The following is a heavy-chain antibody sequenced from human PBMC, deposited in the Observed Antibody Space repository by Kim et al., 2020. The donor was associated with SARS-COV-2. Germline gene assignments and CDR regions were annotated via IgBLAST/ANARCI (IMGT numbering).Heavy chain of an antibody. CDR3: ARDLTDDSDSSGYYLDY. D-gene: IGHD3-22*01. V-gene: IGHV3-11*01. Sequence: SVKGRFTSSRNNAKNSLYLQMNSLRAEDTAVYYCARDLTDDSDSSGYYLDYWGQGTLVTVSS. J-gene: IGHJ4*02.